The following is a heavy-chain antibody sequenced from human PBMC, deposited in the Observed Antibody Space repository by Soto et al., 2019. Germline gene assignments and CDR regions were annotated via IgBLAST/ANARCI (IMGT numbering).Heavy chain of an antibody. V-gene: IGHV1-2*04. CDR2: INPNSGGT. J-gene: IGHJ6*02. Sequence: QVQLVQSGAEVKKPGASVKVSCKASGYTFTGYYMHWVRQAPGQGLEWMGWINPNSGGTNYAQKFQGWVTMTRDTSISTAYMELSRLRSDDTAVYYCARAGGTYYDILTGQEPQNGAVAYYYYGMDVWGQGTTVTVSS. CDR1: GYTFTGYY. D-gene: IGHD3-9*01. CDR3: ARAGGTYYDILTGQEPQNGAVAYYYYGMDV.